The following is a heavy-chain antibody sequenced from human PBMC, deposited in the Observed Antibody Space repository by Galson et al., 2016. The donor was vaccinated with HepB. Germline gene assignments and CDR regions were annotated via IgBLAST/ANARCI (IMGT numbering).Heavy chain of an antibody. Sequence: SLRLSCAASGFTFDDFSMHWVRQAPGKGLEWVSLISRDGGSTYYADSVKGRFIISRDKSQNSLYLQMTSLRTEDTALYYCAKDLRVTTDDYSGSVKLPRPRYYYYGMDVWGQGTTVTVS. J-gene: IGHJ6*02. CDR3: AKDLRVTTDDYSGSVKLPRPRYYYYGMDV. CDR1: GFTFDDFS. D-gene: IGHD3-10*01. V-gene: IGHV3-43*01. CDR2: ISRDGGST.